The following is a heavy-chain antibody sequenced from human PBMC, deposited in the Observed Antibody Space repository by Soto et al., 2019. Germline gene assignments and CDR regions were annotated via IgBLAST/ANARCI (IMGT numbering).Heavy chain of an antibody. V-gene: IGHV4-39*07. D-gene: IGHD3-10*01. CDR2: FSYSGKT. Sequence: XXTLSLTCTVSCGSIISSSYYWGWIRQPPAKGXEWIGXFSYSGKTYYXXSLTSRVTLSVEKPKNPFSLTPSSVNAADTAVYYCARGPGVWGQGTLVTVYS. CDR1: CGSIISSSYY. CDR3: ARGPGV. J-gene: IGHJ4*02.